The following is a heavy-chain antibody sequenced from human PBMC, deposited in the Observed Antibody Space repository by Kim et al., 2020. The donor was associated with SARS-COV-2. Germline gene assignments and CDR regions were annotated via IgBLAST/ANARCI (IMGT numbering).Heavy chain of an antibody. V-gene: IGHV3-7*01. CDR1: GLTFRNYW. D-gene: IGHD4-17*01. CDR2: IRLDGSEK. J-gene: IGHJ5*02. Sequence: GGSLRLFCAASGLTFRNYWMTWVRQAPGKGEWVANIRLDGSEKDYVDSVKGRFTISRDNARNSVYLQMNNLRGEDTAVYYCAKIDYHSPWVDPWGQGTLV. CDR3: AKIDYHSPWVDP.